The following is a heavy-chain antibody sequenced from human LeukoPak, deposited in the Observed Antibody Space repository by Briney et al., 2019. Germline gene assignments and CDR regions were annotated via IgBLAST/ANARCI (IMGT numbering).Heavy chain of an antibody. CDR1: GYTFTSYA. J-gene: IGHJ5*02. CDR2: INTNTGNP. Sequence: GASVKVSCKASGYTFTSYAMNWVRQAPGQGLEWMGWINTNTGNPTYAQGFTGRFVFSLDTSVSTAYLQISSLKAEDTAVYYCARGSWQQLASWFDPWGQGTLVTVSS. CDR3: ARGSWQQLASWFDP. V-gene: IGHV7-4-1*02. D-gene: IGHD6-13*01.